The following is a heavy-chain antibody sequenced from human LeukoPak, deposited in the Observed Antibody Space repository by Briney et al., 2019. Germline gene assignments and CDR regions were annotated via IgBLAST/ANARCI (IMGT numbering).Heavy chain of an antibody. V-gene: IGHV3-48*01. CDR2: INSSSSTI. CDR3: AREDPMVRGPPGY. CDR1: GFTFSIYR. J-gene: IGHJ4*02. Sequence: GGSLRLSCAASGFTFSIYRMNWVRHAPGKGLEWVSYINSSSSTIYYADSVKGRFTISRDNAKNSLYLQMNSLRAEDTAVYYCAREDPMVRGPPGYWGQGTLVTVSS. D-gene: IGHD3-10*01.